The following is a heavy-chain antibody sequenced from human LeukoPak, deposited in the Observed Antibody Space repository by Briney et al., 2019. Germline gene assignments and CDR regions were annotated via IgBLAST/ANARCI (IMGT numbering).Heavy chain of an antibody. CDR2: INPNSGGT. CDR3: VREGSSGWSTRRRFDY. CDR1: GYTFTGYY. J-gene: IGHJ4*02. Sequence: GASVKVSCKASGYTFTGYYMHWVRQAPGQGLEWMGWINPNSGGTNYAQKFQGWVTMTRDTSISTAYMELSRLRSDDTAVYYCVREGSSGWSTRRRFDYWGQGTLVTVSS. D-gene: IGHD6-19*01. V-gene: IGHV1-2*04.